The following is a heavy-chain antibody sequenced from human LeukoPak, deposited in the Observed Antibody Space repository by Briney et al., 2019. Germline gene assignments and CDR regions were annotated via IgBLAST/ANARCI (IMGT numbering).Heavy chain of an antibody. CDR3: AKDRGLAVAGTFDY. D-gene: IGHD6-19*01. V-gene: IGHV3-30*02. Sequence: GGSLRLSCAASGFTFSSYGMHWVRQAPGKGLEWVAFIRYDGSNKYYADSVKGRFTISRDNSKNTLYLQMNSLRAEDTAVYYCAKDRGLAVAGTFDYWGQGTLVTVSS. CDR1: GFTFSSYG. CDR2: IRYDGSNK. J-gene: IGHJ4*02.